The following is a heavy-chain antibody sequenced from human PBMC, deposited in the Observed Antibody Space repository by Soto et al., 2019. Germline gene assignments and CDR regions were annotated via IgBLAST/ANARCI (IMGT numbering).Heavy chain of an antibody. Sequence: EVELLESGGGLVQPEGSLRLSCAASGFTFSTYAMGWVRQAPGKGLEWVSVVSSGGATHYADFVKGRFTVSRHNSKNPLSLQMTSLRADDTAVYYCAKRRGAGGHFDYWGQGALVTVSS. CDR3: AKRRGAGGHFDY. D-gene: IGHD2-15*01. V-gene: IGHV3-23*01. CDR1: GFTFSTYA. CDR2: VSSGGAT. J-gene: IGHJ4*02.